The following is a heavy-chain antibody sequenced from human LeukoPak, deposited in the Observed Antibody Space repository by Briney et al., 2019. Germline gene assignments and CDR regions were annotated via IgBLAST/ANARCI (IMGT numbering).Heavy chain of an antibody. J-gene: IGHJ4*02. CDR1: GFTFSSYW. Sequence: GGSLRLSCAASGFTFSSYWMNWVRQAPGKGLEWVSSISSSSSYIYYADSVKGRFTISRDNAKNSLYLQMNSLRAEDTAVYYCASPSGYGQKGYSYGLDYWGQGTLVTVSS. D-gene: IGHD5-18*01. CDR2: ISSSSSYI. V-gene: IGHV3-21*01. CDR3: ASPSGYGQKGYSYGLDY.